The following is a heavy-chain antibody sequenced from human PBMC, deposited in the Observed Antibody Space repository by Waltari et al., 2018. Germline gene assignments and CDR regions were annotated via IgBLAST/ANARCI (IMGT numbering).Heavy chain of an antibody. J-gene: IGHJ6*02. CDR1: GYSISSGYY. V-gene: IGHV4-38-2*01. CDR2: IYHSGST. CDR3: ARLEPDGMDV. Sequence: QVQLQESGPGLVTPSETLSLTCAVSGYSISSGYYWGWIRQPPGKGLEWIGSIYHSGSTYYNPSLKSRVTISVDTSKNQFSLKLSSVTAADTAVYYCARLEPDGMDVWGQGTTVTVSS.